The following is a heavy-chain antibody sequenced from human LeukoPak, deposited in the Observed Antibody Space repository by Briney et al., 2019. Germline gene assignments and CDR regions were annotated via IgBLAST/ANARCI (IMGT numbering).Heavy chain of an antibody. Sequence: PGGSLRLSCAASGFTFSSYAMHWVRQAPGKGLEWVAVISYDGSNKYYADSVKGRFTISRDNSKNTLYLQMNSLRAEDTAVYYCARDTAMDQVNSYGMDVCGQGTTVTVYS. V-gene: IGHV3-30-3*01. CDR2: ISYDGSNK. CDR1: GFTFSSYA. J-gene: IGHJ6*02. D-gene: IGHD5-18*01. CDR3: ARDTAMDQVNSYGMDV.